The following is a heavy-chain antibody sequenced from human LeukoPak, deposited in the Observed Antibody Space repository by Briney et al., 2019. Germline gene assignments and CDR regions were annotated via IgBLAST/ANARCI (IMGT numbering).Heavy chain of an antibody. CDR2: INPSGGST. CDR1: GYTFTSYY. CDR3: ARDSGARLFDY. V-gene: IGHV1-46*01. D-gene: IGHD6-6*01. J-gene: IGHJ4*02. Sequence: GASVKVSCKASGYTFTSYYMHWVRQAPGQGLEWTGIINPSGGSTSYAQKFQGRVTMTRDMSTSTVYMELSSLRSEDTAVYYCARDSGARLFDYWGQGTLVTVSS.